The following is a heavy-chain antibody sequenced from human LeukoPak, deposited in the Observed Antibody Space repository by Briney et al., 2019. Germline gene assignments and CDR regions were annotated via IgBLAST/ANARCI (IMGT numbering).Heavy chain of an antibody. V-gene: IGHV1-46*01. Sequence: ASVKVSCKASGYTFTSYYMHWVRPAPGQGLEWMGIINPSGGSTSYAQKFQGRVTMTRDTSTSTVYMELSSLRSEDTAVYYCARVHTYSNYESRRYGMDVWGQGTTVTVSS. CDR3: ARVHTYSNYESRRYGMDV. J-gene: IGHJ6*02. D-gene: IGHD4-11*01. CDR2: INPSGGST. CDR1: GYTFTSYY.